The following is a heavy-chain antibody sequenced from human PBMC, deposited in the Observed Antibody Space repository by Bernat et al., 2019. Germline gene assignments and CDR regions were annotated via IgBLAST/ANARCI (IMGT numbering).Heavy chain of an antibody. D-gene: IGHD3-10*01. Sequence: QVQLQESGPGLVKPSQTLSLTCTVSGGSISSGGYYWSWIRQHPGKGLEWIGYIYYSGSTYYNPSLKSRVTISVDTDKNQFSLKLSSVTAADTAVYYCARGGTRIPMVRGVVFDYWGQGTLVTVSS. J-gene: IGHJ4*02. CDR2: IYYSGST. CDR1: GGSISSGGYY. CDR3: ARGGTRIPMVRGVVFDY. V-gene: IGHV4-31*03.